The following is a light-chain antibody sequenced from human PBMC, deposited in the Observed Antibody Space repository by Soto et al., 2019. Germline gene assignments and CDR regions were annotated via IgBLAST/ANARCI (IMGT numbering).Light chain of an antibody. CDR2: WAS. V-gene: IGKV4-1*01. J-gene: IGKJ2*01. Sequence: DIVMTQSPDSLAVSLGERATINCKASQSVLYSTNNKNYFGWYQQKPGQPPKLLIYWASTRESGVPDRFSGSGSVTDFTLTISNLQAEDVAVYYCHQYYSPLGTFGQGTKLEIK. CDR3: HQYYSPLGT. CDR1: QSVLYSTNNKNY.